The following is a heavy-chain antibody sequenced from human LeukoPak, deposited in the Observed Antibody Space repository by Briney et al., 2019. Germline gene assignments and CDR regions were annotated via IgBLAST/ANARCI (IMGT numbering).Heavy chain of an antibody. D-gene: IGHD5-12*01. V-gene: IGHV3-23*01. CDR3: AKAWDIVATNGFDY. Sequence: GGSLRLSCAASGFTFSSYAMNWVRQAPGKGLEWVSGISGSRGSTYYADSVKGRFTISRDNSKNTLYLQMNSLRAEDTAVYYCAKAWDIVATNGFDYWGQGTLVTVSS. CDR2: ISGSRGST. J-gene: IGHJ4*02. CDR1: GFTFSSYA.